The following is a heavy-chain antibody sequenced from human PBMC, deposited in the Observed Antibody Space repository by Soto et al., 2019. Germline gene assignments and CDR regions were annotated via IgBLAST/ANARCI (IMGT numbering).Heavy chain of an antibody. CDR1: GGSISSSSYY. V-gene: IGHV4-39*01. D-gene: IGHD3-16*02. CDR3: ARQVPFMITFGGVIVDRAAFDI. J-gene: IGHJ3*02. CDR2: IYYSGST. Sequence: SETLSLTCTVSGGSISSSSYYWGWIRQPPGKGLEWIGSIYYSGSTYYNPSLKIRVTKSGETSNNQFSLKLSSLTAADTAVYYCARQVPFMITFGGVIVDRAAFDIWGQGTMVTVSS.